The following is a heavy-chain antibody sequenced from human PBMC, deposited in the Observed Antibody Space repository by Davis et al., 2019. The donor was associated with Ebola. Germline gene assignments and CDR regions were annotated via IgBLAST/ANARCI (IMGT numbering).Heavy chain of an antibody. Sequence: GESLKISCAASGFTFSSYGMSWVRQAPGKGLEWVSTISSAGGSTYYADSVKGRFTISRDNSKNTLFLQMNNLRADDTAVYYCAKALEGTTLYYYYYYMDVWGKGTTVTVSS. CDR2: ISSAGGST. CDR3: AKALEGTTLYYYYYYMDV. D-gene: IGHD1-7*01. J-gene: IGHJ6*03. V-gene: IGHV3-23*01. CDR1: GFTFSSYG.